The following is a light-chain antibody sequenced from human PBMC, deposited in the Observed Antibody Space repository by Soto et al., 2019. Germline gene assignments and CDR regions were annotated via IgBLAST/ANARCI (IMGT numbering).Light chain of an antibody. J-gene: IGKJ3*01. Sequence: IVLTQSPAPLSLSPGDRATLSCMASHGVSTYVAWYQHNPGQPPRLLIAGAPTRAPGNRARFSRSGSGTAFTLTIASLVPDDFEVYYCHVRFNWCFAFGPGTKVDI. CDR1: HGVSTY. CDR3: HVRFNWCFA. V-gene: IGKV3-11*01. CDR2: GAP.